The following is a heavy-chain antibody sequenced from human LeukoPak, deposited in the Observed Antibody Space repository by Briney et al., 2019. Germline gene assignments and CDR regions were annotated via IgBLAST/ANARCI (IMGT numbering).Heavy chain of an antibody. CDR2: INPSGGST. J-gene: IGHJ5*02. CDR1: GYTFTSYY. CDR3: ARLMVRGVRVTWFDP. V-gene: IGHV1-46*01. Sequence: VASVKVSCKASGYTFTSYYMHWVRQAPGQGLEWMGIINPSGGSTSYAQKFQGRVTMTRDMSTSTVYMELSSLRSEDTAVYYCARLMVRGVRVTWFDPWGQGTLVTVSS. D-gene: IGHD3-10*01.